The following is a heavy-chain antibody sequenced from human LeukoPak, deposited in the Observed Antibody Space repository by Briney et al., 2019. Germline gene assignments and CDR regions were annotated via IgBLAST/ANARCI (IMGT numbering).Heavy chain of an antibody. CDR2: ISYDGSNK. CDR1: GFTFSSYA. D-gene: IGHD6-6*01. J-gene: IGHJ4*02. Sequence: GRSLRLSCAASGFTFSSYAMHWVRQAPGKGLEWVAVISYDGSNKYHADSVKGRFTISRDNSKNTLYLQMNSLRAEDTAVYYCARVAIAARPNDYWGQGTLVTVSS. CDR3: ARVAIAARPNDY. V-gene: IGHV3-30-3*01.